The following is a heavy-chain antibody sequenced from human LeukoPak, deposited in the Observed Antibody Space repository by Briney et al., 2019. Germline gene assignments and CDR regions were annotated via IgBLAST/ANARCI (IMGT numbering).Heavy chain of an antibody. CDR2: IIYDGDSE. J-gene: IGHJ4*02. CDR1: GFTFDTYN. D-gene: IGHD1-26*01. CDR3: ARDLSGSFSTDY. Sequence: GRSLRLSCGASGFTFDTYNMHWVRQAPGKGLEWVAMIIYDGDSESYADTVKGRFTISRDNSKNLLYLHMNSLRDEDTAIYYCARDLSGSFSTDYWGQGTLVTVPS. V-gene: IGHV3-30*04.